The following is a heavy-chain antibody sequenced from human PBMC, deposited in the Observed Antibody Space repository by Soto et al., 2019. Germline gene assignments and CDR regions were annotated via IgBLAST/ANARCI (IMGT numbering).Heavy chain of an antibody. CDR1: GGSITNYY. Sequence: QVQLQESGPGLVKPSETLSLTCTVSGGSITNYYCSWFRQPPGKGLEGIGYIQYNGYSAYNLSLKGRVTMSMNTSKTQFSLMLESVTATDTAVYYCARHGFGSLHGLVDVWGQGTTVIVSS. CDR3: ARHGFGSLHGLVDV. CDR2: IQYNGYS. D-gene: IGHD3-10*01. V-gene: IGHV4-59*08. J-gene: IGHJ6*02.